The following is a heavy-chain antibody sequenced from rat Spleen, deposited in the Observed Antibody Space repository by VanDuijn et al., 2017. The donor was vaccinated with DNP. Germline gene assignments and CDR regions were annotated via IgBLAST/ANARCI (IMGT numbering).Heavy chain of an antibody. Sequence: EVQLQASGPGLVKPSQSLSLTCSVTAYSITSSFRWNWIRKFPGNKLEWMGYVDGAGSTNYNPSLKSRISITRDTSKNQFFLQLNSVTTEDTATYYSVRGHPPRGFDYWGQGVMVTVSS. CDR3: VRGHPPRGFDY. CDR2: VDGAGST. J-gene: IGHJ2*01. D-gene: IGHD3-8*01. V-gene: IGHV3-3*01. CDR1: AYSITSSFR.